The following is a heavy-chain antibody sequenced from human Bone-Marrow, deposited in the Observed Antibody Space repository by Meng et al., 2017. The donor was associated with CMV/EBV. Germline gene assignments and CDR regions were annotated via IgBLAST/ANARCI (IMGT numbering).Heavy chain of an antibody. CDR2: IYPSDSDT. Sequence: GGSLRLSCKGSGYSFTSYWIGWVRQMPGKGLEWMGIIYPSDSDTRYSPSLQGQVTISADKSISTAYLQWSSLKASDTAMYYCARSYDFWSGYYYWYFDLWGRGTLVTFSS. V-gene: IGHV5-51*01. CDR3: ARSYDFWSGYYYWYFDL. CDR1: GYSFTSYW. D-gene: IGHD3-3*01. J-gene: IGHJ2*01.